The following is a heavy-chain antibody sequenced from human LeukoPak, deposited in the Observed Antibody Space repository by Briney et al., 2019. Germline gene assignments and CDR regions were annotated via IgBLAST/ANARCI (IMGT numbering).Heavy chain of an antibody. CDR1: GFTFSSYA. CDR3: ARARYSSSWYGEVLYYFDY. D-gene: IGHD6-13*01. J-gene: IGHJ4*02. V-gene: IGHV3-23*01. CDR2: ISGSGGST. Sequence: GGSLRLSCAASGFTFSSYAMSWVRQAPGKGLEWVSVISGSGGSTYYADSVKGRFTISRDNSKNTLHLQMNSLRAEDTAVYYCARARYSSSWYGEVLYYFDYWGQGTLVTVSS.